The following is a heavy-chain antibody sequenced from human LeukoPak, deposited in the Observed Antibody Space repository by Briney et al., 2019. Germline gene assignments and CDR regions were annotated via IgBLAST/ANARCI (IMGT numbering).Heavy chain of an antibody. CDR2: ISPSGGST. D-gene: IGHD3-10*01. Sequence: ASVKVSWKASGYTFTSYYMHWVRQAPGQGHEWMGIISPSGGSTSYAQKFQGRVTMTRDTSTSTVYMELSSPRSEDTAVYYCARDYYGSGVGFYYGMDVWGQGTTVTVSS. CDR1: GYTFTSYY. V-gene: IGHV1-46*01. CDR3: ARDYYGSGVGFYYGMDV. J-gene: IGHJ6*02.